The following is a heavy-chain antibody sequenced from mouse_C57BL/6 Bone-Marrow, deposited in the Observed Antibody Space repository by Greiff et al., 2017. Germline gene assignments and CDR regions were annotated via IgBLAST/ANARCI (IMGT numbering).Heavy chain of an antibody. CDR3: TRGGTRKAMDY. V-gene: IGHV5-9-1*02. CDR2: ISSGGDYI. Sequence: EVKLQESGGGLVKPGGSLKLSCAASGFTFSDYAMSWVRQTPEKRLEWVAYISSGGDYIYYADTVKGRFTISRDNARNTLYLQMSSLKSEDTAMYYCTRGGTRKAMDYWGQGTSVTVSS. D-gene: IGHD3-3*01. CDR1: GFTFSDYA. J-gene: IGHJ4*01.